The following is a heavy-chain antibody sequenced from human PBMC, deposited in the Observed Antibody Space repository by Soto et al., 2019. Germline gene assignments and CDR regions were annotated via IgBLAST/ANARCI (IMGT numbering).Heavy chain of an antibody. D-gene: IGHD3-9*01. J-gene: IGHJ3*02. CDR2: IIPIFGTA. V-gene: IGHV1-69*13. CDR3: ATQTYLRYFGPLYAFDI. CDR1: GVTFSSYA. Sequence: SVKVSCKASGVTFSSYAISWVRQAPGQGLEWMGGIIPIFGTANYAQKFQGRVAITADESTSTAYMELSSLRSEDTAVYYCATQTYLRYFGPLYAFDIWGQGTMVT.